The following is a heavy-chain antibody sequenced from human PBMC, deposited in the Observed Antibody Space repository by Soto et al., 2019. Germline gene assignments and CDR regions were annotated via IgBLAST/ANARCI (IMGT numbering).Heavy chain of an antibody. Sequence: QVQLQESGPGLVKPSQTLSLTCTVSGGSISSGDYYWSWVRQHPGKGLEWIGYIYHSGSTYYNPSLKSRVTISVDTSKNQFSLKLSSVTAADTAVYYCARDVRPAHTNGFDPWGQGTLVTVSS. CDR1: GGSISSGDYY. CDR3: ARDVRPAHTNGFDP. V-gene: IGHV4-31*03. J-gene: IGHJ5*02. CDR2: IYHSGST. D-gene: IGHD2-8*01.